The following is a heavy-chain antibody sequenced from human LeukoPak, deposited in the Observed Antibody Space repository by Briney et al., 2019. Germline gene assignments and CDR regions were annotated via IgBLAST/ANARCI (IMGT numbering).Heavy chain of an antibody. D-gene: IGHD4-11*01. CDR2: IYYSGST. Sequence: SETLSLTCTVSGGSISSSSYYWGWIRQPPGKGLEWIGSIYYSGSTYYNPSLKSRVTISVDTSKNQFSLKLSSVTAADTAVYYCARQCPVRWFDPWGQGTLVTVSS. J-gene: IGHJ5*02. CDR3: ARQCPVRWFDP. V-gene: IGHV4-39*01. CDR1: GGSISSSSYY.